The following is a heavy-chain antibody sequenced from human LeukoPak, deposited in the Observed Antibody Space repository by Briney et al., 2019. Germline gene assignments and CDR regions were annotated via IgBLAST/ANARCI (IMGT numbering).Heavy chain of an antibody. CDR1: GYTFTGYY. CDR3: ARGSDDFWSGYSPSY. Sequence: PGASVKVSCKASGYTFTGYYMHWVRQAPGQGLEWMGWINPNSGGTNYAQKFQGRVTMTRDTSISTAYMELSRLRSDDTAVYDCARGSDDFWSGYSPSYWGQGTLVTVSS. CDR2: INPNSGGT. D-gene: IGHD3-3*01. V-gene: IGHV1-2*02. J-gene: IGHJ4*02.